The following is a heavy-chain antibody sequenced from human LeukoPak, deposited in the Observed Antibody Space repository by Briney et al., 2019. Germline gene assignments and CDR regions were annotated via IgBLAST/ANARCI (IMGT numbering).Heavy chain of an antibody. CDR1: GGTFSSYA. Sequence: SVKVSCKASGGTFSSYAISWVRQAPGQGLEWMGGIIHIFGTANYAQKFQGRVTITADKSTSTAYMELSSLRSEDTAVYYCARDRRPVVPAAMGLLDYWGQGTLVTVSS. CDR2: IIHIFGTA. D-gene: IGHD2-2*01. V-gene: IGHV1-69*06. J-gene: IGHJ4*02. CDR3: ARDRRPVVPAAMGLLDY.